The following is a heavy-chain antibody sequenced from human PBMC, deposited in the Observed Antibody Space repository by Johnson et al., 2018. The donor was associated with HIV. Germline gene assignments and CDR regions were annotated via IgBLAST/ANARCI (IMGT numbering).Heavy chain of an antibody. Sequence: QMQLVESGGGVVQPGRSLRLSCAASGFTFSSYAMHWVRQAPGKGLEWVAVISYDGSNKYYADSVKGRFTISRDNSKNTLYLQMNSLRAEDTAVYYCARGGSSTSLDAFDIWGQGTMVTVSS. CDR1: GFTFSSYA. J-gene: IGHJ3*02. CDR3: ARGGSSTSLDAFDI. CDR2: ISYDGSNK. V-gene: IGHV3-30-3*01. D-gene: IGHD2-2*01.